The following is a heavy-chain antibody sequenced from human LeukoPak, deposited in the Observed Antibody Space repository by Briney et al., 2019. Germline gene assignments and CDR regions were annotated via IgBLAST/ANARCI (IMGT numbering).Heavy chain of an antibody. J-gene: IGHJ2*01. Sequence: GGSLRLSCAASGFTVSSNYMSWVRQAPGKGLEWVSAISGSGGSTYYADSVKGRFTISRDNSKNTLYLQMNSLRAEDTAVYYFASTVMVNWYFDLWGRGTLVTVSS. CDR3: ASTVMVNWYFDL. V-gene: IGHV3-23*01. CDR2: ISGSGGST. D-gene: IGHD5-18*01. CDR1: GFTVSSNY.